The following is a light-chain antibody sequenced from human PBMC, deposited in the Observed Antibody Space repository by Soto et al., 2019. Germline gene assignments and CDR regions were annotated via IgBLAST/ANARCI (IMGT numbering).Light chain of an antibody. CDR1: QGISSY. CDR2: AAS. V-gene: IGKV1-27*01. J-gene: IGKJ1*01. Sequence: DIQMTQSPSSLSASVRDRVTITCRASQGISSYLAWYQQKPGKVPKLLIYAASTLQSGVPSRFSGSGSWTDFTRTISSLQPEDVATYYCQKYDSAPWTFGQGTKVEIK. CDR3: QKYDSAPWT.